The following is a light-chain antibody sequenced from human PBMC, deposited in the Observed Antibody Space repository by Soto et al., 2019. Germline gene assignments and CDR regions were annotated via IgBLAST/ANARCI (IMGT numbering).Light chain of an antibody. V-gene: IGKV3-15*01. CDR3: QQYSEWPLT. CDR1: QRVSSK. J-gene: IGKJ4*01. CDR2: ATS. Sequence: EIVMTQSPDTLSVSPGERATLSCRASQRVSSKLAWFQQQPGRAPRLLIYATSARATGIPARFSGSGSGTEFTLTISSLQSEDFAVYYCQQYSEWPLTFGGGTRVEIK.